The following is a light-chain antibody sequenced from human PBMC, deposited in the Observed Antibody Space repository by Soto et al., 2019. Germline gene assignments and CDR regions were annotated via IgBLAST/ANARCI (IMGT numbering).Light chain of an antibody. V-gene: IGKV1-39*01. CDR2: AAS. CDR3: QQLHDYPIT. Sequence: DIHITHSPSSLSASVLYILTVTCLASQSISSYLNWYQQKPGKAPNLLIYAASTLQSGVPSRFSGSGSGTDFTLTISSLQPEDFATYYCQQLHDYPITFGQGTRLEIK. J-gene: IGKJ5*01. CDR1: QSISSY.